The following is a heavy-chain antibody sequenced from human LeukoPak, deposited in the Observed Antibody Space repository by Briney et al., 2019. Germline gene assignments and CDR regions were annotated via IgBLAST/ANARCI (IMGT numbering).Heavy chain of an antibody. CDR1: GFTFNNYG. D-gene: IGHD3-22*01. J-gene: IGHJ4*02. CDR2: IRNGGGNI. V-gene: IGHV3-23*01. Sequence: GGSLRLSCVASGFTFNNYGMSWVRQAPGRGLEWVASIRNGGGNIDYADSVKGRFTISRDNSKNTLYLQMDSLGAEDTAVYYCAHFSFCYYDSERGYLGEGALVTLS. CDR3: AHFSFCYYDSERGY.